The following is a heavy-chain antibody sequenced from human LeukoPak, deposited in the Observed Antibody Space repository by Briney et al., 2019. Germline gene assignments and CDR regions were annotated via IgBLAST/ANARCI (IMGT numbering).Heavy chain of an antibody. CDR3: AREPTVVTKWYFDL. CDR1: GDSISGYY. D-gene: IGHD4-23*01. V-gene: IGHV4-59*01. Sequence: SETLSLTCTVSGDSISGYYWSWIRQPPGKGLEWIGYIYYSGSTNYNPSLKSRVTISVDTSKNQFSLKLSSVTAADTAVYYCAREPTVVTKWYFDLWGRGTLVTVSS. J-gene: IGHJ2*01. CDR2: IYYSGST.